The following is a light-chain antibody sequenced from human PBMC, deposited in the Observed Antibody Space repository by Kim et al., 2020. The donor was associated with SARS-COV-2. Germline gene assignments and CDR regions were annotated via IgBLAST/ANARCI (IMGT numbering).Light chain of an antibody. CDR2: DAS. CDR3: QQRNSWPPAGT. V-gene: IGKV3-11*01. J-gene: IGKJ4*01. Sequence: PGERATLSCRARQNMDTYVAWYQQRPGQAPRLLVYDASNRATGVPDRFSGSGSGTDFTLTISSLEPEDVSIYYCQQRNSWPPAGTFGGGTKVDIK. CDR1: QNMDTY.